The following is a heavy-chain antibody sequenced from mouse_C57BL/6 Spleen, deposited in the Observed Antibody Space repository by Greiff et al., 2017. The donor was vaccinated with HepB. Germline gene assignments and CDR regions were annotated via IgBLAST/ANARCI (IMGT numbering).Heavy chain of an antibody. CDR1: GYTFTSYW. CDR3: AREGDDGYLRGAGFSY. V-gene: IGHV1-53*01. D-gene: IGHD2-3*01. CDR2: INPSNGGT. Sequence: QVQLQQPGTELVKPGASVKLSCKASGYTFTSYWMHWVTQRPGQGLEWIGNINPSNGGTNYNEKFKSKATLTVDKSSSTAYMQLSSLTAEDSAVYYCAREGDDGYLRGAGFSYWGQGTLVTVAA. J-gene: IGHJ3*01.